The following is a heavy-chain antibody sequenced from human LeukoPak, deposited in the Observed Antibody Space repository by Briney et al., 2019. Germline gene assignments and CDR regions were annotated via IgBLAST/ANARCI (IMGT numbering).Heavy chain of an antibody. Sequence: GESLKISCQGSGYSFTSYWIGWVRQMPGKGLEWMGIIYPGDSDTRYSPSFQGQVTISADKSISTAYLQWSSLKASDTAMYYCARQVDYPMATWDYWGQGTLVTVSS. CDR3: ARQVDYPMATWDY. J-gene: IGHJ4*02. CDR1: GYSFTSYW. V-gene: IGHV5-51*01. CDR2: IYPGDSDT. D-gene: IGHD5-12*01.